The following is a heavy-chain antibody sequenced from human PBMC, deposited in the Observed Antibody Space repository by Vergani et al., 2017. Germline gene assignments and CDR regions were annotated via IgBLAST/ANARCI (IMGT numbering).Heavy chain of an antibody. J-gene: IGHJ6*02. CDR1: GFTFSSYA. V-gene: IGHV3-64D*06. CDR3: ARAHDFWSGYYLPRGRYYYYGMDV. D-gene: IGHD3-3*01. Sequence: EVQLVESGGGLVQPGGSLRLSCSASGFTFSSYAMHWVRQAPGKGLEYVSAISSNGGSTYYADSVKGRFTISRDNSKNTLYLQMSSLRAEDTAVYYCARAHDFWSGYYLPRGRYYYYGMDVWGQGTTVTVSS. CDR2: ISSNGGST.